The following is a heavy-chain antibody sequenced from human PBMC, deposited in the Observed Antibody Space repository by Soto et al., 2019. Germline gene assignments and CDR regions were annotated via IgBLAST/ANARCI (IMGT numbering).Heavy chain of an antibody. V-gene: IGHV1-3*01. J-gene: IGHJ4*02. CDR2: INAGNGNT. CDR3: ARDPGYSYADY. D-gene: IGHD5-18*01. CDR1: GYTFTSYA. Sequence: ASVKVSCKASGYTFTSYAMHWVRQAPGQRLEWMGWINAGNGNTKYSQKFQGRVTITRDTSASTAYMELSSLRSEDTAGYYCARDPGYSYADYWGQGTLVTVSS.